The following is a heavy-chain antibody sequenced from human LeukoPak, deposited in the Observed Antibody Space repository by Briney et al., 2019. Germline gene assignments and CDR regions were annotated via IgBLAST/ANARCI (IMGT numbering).Heavy chain of an antibody. Sequence: ASVKVSCKASGYTFTGYYMHWVRQAPGQGLEWMGWINPNSGGTNYAQKFQGRVTMTRDTSNSTAYMELSRLRSDDTAVYYCARDDGTLGYCSSTSCYDGSPWGQGTLVTVSS. CDR3: ARDDGTLGYCSSTSCYDGSP. V-gene: IGHV1-2*02. J-gene: IGHJ5*02. CDR1: GYTFTGYY. CDR2: INPNSGGT. D-gene: IGHD2-2*01.